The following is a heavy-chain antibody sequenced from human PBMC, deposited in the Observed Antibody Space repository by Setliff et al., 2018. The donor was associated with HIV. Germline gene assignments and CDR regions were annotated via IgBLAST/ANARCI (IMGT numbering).Heavy chain of an antibody. J-gene: IGHJ4*02. Sequence: SETLSLTCTVSGYSVNSDYLWSWIRQPPGKGLEWIGEINHSGYTNYNPSLESRVTISVDTSKNQFSLTLTSVTAEDTAVYYCARQQHSSDLKIWNYWGQGTLVTVSS. CDR1: GYSVNSDYL. CDR2: INHSGYT. D-gene: IGHD6-13*01. CDR3: ARQQHSSDLKIWNY. V-gene: IGHV4-38-2*02.